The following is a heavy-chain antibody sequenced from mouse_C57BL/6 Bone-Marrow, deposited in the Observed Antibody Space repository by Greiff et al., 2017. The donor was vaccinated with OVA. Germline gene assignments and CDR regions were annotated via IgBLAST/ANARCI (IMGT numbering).Heavy chain of an antibody. CDR2: ISSGSSTI. CDR3: ASQPYGSSPWFAY. V-gene: IGHV5-17*01. CDR1: GFTFSDYG. D-gene: IGHD1-1*01. Sequence: EVMLVESGGGLVKPGGSLKLSCAASGFTFSDYGMHWVRQAPEKGLEWVAYISSGSSTIYYADTVKGRFTISRDNAKNTLFLQMTSLRSEDTAMYYCASQPYGSSPWFAYWGQGTLVTVSA. J-gene: IGHJ3*01.